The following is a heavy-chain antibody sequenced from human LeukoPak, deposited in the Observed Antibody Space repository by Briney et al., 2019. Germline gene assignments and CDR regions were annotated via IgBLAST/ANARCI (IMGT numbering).Heavy chain of an antibody. CDR2: ISSSGSTI. D-gene: IGHD1-14*01. CDR3: AREAGSPYYYYMDV. CDR1: GFTFSDYY. Sequence: GGSLRLSCAASGFTFSDYYMSWIRQAPGKGLEWVSYISSSGSTIYYADSVKGRFTISRDNAKNSLYLQMNSLRAEDTAVYYCAREAGSPYYYYMDVWGKGTTVTISS. J-gene: IGHJ6*03. V-gene: IGHV3-11*01.